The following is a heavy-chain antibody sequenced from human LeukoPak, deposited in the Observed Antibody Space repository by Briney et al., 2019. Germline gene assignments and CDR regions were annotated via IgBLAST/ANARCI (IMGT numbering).Heavy chain of an antibody. J-gene: IGHJ4*02. Sequence: GGSLRLSCAASGFTFSSYGMHWVRQAPGKGLEWVAVIWYDGSNKYYADSVKGRFTISRDNSKNTLYLQMNSLRAEDTAVYYCARGPNGYYPFDYWGQGTLVTVSS. CDR3: ARGPNGYYPFDY. D-gene: IGHD3-22*01. CDR2: IWYDGSNK. V-gene: IGHV3-33*01. CDR1: GFTFSSYG.